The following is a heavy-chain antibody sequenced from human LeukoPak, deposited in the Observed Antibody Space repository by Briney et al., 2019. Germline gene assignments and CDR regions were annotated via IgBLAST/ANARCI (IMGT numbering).Heavy chain of an antibody. V-gene: IGHV3-23*01. Sequence: GGSLRLSCAASGFTFSSYAMSWVRQAPGKGLEWVSAISGSGGSTYYADSVKGRFTISRDNSKNTLYLQMNSLKTEDTAVYYCTTRSGSYLWEWDYWGQGTLVTVSS. CDR1: GFTFSSYA. CDR3: TTRSGSYLWEWDY. CDR2: ISGSGGST. J-gene: IGHJ4*02. D-gene: IGHD1-26*01.